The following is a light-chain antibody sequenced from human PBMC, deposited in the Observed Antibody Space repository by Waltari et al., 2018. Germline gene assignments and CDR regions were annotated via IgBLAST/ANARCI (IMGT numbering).Light chain of an antibody. V-gene: IGKV1-5*03. CDR1: QSISRW. CDR3: QHYYSDSRA. CDR2: KAS. J-gene: IGKJ1*01. Sequence: DIQMTQSPSTLSASVGDRFTITCRASQSISRWLAWCQQKPGKAPKPLIDKASSVASDVPSRFSGSGFGTDFTLTISSLQPDDVATYYCQHYYSDSRAFGQGTKVEVK.